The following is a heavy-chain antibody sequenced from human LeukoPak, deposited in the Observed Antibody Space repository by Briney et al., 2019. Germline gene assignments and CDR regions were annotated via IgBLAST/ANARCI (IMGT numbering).Heavy chain of an antibody. CDR2: IYYSGST. D-gene: IGHD1-26*01. Sequence: SETLSLTXTVSGGSISSYYWSWIRQPPGKGLEWIGYIYYSGSTNYNPSLKSRVTISVDTSKNQFSLKLSSVTAADTAVYYCATRVGANYYYYYMDVWGKGTTVTVSS. V-gene: IGHV4-59*08. CDR3: ATRVGANYYYYYMDV. J-gene: IGHJ6*03. CDR1: GGSISSYY.